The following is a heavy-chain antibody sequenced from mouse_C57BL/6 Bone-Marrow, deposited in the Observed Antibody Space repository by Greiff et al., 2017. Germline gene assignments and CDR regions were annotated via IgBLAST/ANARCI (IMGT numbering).Heavy chain of an antibody. CDR3: SSFDDNYFDF. D-gene: IGHD2-3*01. Sequence: VQLKESGAELVRPGASVKLSCTASGFNIKDDYIHWVKQRPEQGLEWIGWIDPEIGDTEYAANFQGKATITSDTSSNTAYLQLSSLTSEDTAVYYCSSFDDNYFDFWGQGTPLTVAS. V-gene: IGHV14-4*01. J-gene: IGHJ2*01. CDR2: IDPEIGDT. CDR1: GFNIKDDY.